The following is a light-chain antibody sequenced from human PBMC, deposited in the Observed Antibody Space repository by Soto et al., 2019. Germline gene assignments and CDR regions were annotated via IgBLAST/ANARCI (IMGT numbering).Light chain of an antibody. CDR3: LQYNNWPLT. J-gene: IGKJ4*01. CDR1: QSVSSN. Sequence: EIMMTQSPATLSVSPGERATLSCRASQSVSSNLAWYQQKPGQPPRLLIYGASTRATGIPARFSGSGSGTEFTLTISSLLSEDFATYYCLQYNNWPLTFGGGTKVEIK. CDR2: GAS. V-gene: IGKV3-15*01.